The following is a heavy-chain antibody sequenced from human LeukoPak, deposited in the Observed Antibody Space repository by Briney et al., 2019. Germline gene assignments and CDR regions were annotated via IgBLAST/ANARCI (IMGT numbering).Heavy chain of an antibody. CDR1: GGSINSYY. Sequence: SETLSLTCTVSGGSINSYYWNWIRQPPGKGLELIGYIYNSGSPTYNPSLKSRVTISVDTSKNQFSLQLRSVTAADTAVYYCAGDVMSTALDAFDVWGQGTMVTVSS. CDR3: AGDVMSTALDAFDV. CDR2: IYNSGSP. J-gene: IGHJ3*01. V-gene: IGHV4-59*01. D-gene: IGHD1-1*01.